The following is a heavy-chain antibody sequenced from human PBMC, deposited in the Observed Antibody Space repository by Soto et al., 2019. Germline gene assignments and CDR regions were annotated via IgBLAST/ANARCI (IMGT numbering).Heavy chain of an antibody. CDR1: GFTFSSYG. CDR3: RGATGGMLGI. Sequence: QVQLVESGGGVVQPGRSLRLSCAASGFTFSSYGMHWVRQAPGKGLEWVAVISYDGSNKYYADSVKGRFTISRDNSKNPLYLQMNSLRGEDTAVYYCRGATGGMLGIWGQGTMVTVSS. V-gene: IGHV3-30*03. J-gene: IGHJ3*02. D-gene: IGHD7-27*01. CDR2: ISYDGSNK.